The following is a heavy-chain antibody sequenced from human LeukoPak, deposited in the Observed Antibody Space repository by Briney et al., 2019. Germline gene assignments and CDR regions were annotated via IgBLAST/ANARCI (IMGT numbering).Heavy chain of an antibody. V-gene: IGHV4-59*08. J-gene: IGHJ3*02. CDR1: GGSISSYY. Sequence: SETLSLTCTVSGGSISSYYWSWIRQPPGKGPEWIGYIYYSGSTNYNPSLKSRVTISVDTSKNQFSLKLSSVTAADTAVYYCARHQYAFDIWGQGTMVTVSS. CDR2: IYYSGST. CDR3: ARHQYAFDI.